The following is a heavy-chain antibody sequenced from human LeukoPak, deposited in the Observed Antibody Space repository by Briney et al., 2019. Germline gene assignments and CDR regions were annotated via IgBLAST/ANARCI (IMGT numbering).Heavy chain of an antibody. CDR2: IRYDGSNK. V-gene: IGHV3-30*02. Sequence: GGSLRLSRAASGFTFSSYGMHWVRQAPGKGLEWVAFIRYDGSNKYYADSVKGRFTISRDNSKNTLYLQMNSLRAEDTAVYYCAKDFLLTRLTEVGATVFDYWGQGTLVTVSS. J-gene: IGHJ4*02. D-gene: IGHD1-26*01. CDR3: AKDFLLTRLTEVGATVFDY. CDR1: GFTFSSYG.